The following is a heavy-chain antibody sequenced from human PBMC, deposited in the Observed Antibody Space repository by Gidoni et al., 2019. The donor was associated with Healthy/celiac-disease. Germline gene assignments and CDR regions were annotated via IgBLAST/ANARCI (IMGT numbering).Heavy chain of an antibody. CDR1: GGSISSGGYY. CDR3: ARVVSSAFAYFDL. J-gene: IGHJ2*01. D-gene: IGHD6-6*01. CDR2: IYYSGST. V-gene: IGHV4-31*03. Sequence: QVQLQESGPGLVKPSQTLSLTCPVSGGSISSGGYYWSWLRQHPGKGLEWIGYIYYSGSTYYNPSLKSRVTISVDTSKNQFSLKLSSVTAADTAVYYCARVVSSAFAYFDLWGRGTLVTVSS.